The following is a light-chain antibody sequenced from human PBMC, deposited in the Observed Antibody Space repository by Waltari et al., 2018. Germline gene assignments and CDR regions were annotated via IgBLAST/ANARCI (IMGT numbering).Light chain of an antibody. Sequence: DIVVTQSPDSLTVSLGETATISCKSSQSLLSTSDHRNHLAWYQQKPGQPPNLLIYRASSRESGVPDRFSAYGSGTDFTLTISSLQAEDVAVYHCQQYINPPYTFGQGTKLQI. CDR3: QQYINPPYT. CDR2: RAS. V-gene: IGKV4-1*01. J-gene: IGKJ2*01. CDR1: QSLLSTSDHRNH.